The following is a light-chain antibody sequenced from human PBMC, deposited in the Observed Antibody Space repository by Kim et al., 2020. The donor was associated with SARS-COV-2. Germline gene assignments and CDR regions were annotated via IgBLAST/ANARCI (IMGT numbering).Light chain of an antibody. V-gene: IGLV3-21*04. Sequence: TLSCSGRRNNIGTNSVNWYQQQPGPAPMLVIDYESDRPSGIPERFSGSNSGNTASLAISRVEAEDEADYYCEAWDGSMDGPVFGGGTQLTVL. CDR2: YES. CDR3: EAWDGSMDGPV. CDR1: NIGTNS. J-gene: IGLJ3*02.